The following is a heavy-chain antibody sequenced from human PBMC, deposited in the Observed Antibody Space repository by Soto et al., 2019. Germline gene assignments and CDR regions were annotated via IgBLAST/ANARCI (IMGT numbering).Heavy chain of an antibody. CDR3: ARMERSKEGLSVYYFDS. V-gene: IGHV4-59*01. Sequence: SETLSLTCTVSSGSISSYYWSWIRQPPGKGLEWTGYISYRGTNYNPSLRSRVTIAADTSKNQFSLNLTSVTAADTAVYYCARMERSKEGLSVYYFDSWGLGTLVTVSS. J-gene: IGHJ4*02. D-gene: IGHD3-16*01. CDR1: SGSISSYY. CDR2: ISYRGT.